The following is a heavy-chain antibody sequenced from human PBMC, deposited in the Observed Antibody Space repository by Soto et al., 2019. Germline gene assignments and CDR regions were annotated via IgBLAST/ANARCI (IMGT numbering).Heavy chain of an antibody. D-gene: IGHD6-19*01. CDR1: GYAFTSYY. Sequence: QVQLVQSEAEVKKPGASVKVSCKASGYAFTSYYMHWVRQAPGQGLEWMGIINPSGGSTSYAQKFQGRVTMTRDTSTSTVYMELSSLRSEDTAVYYCARGSIAVAGSRRFFDYWGQGTLVTVSS. V-gene: IGHV1-46*01. CDR2: INPSGGST. CDR3: ARGSIAVAGSRRFFDY. J-gene: IGHJ4*02.